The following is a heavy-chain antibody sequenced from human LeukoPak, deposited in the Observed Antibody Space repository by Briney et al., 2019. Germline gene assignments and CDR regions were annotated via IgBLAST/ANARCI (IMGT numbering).Heavy chain of an antibody. V-gene: IGHV1-18*01. J-gene: IGHJ6*02. CDR3: ARDRVYDILTGFFGMDV. CDR1: GYTFTSYG. Sequence: ASVKVSCKASGYTFTSYGISWVRQAPGQGLEWMGWISAYNGNTNYAQKLQGRVTMTTDTSTSTAYMELRSLRSDDTAVYYCARDRVYDILTGFFGMDVWGQGTTVTVSS. D-gene: IGHD3-9*01. CDR2: ISAYNGNT.